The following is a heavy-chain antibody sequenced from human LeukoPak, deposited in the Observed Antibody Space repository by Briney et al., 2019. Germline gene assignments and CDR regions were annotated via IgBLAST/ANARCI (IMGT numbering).Heavy chain of an antibody. J-gene: IGHJ4*02. D-gene: IGHD2-15*01. Sequence: SETLSLTCFVSGGSISNHYWTWIRQTPGKGLEWIGRIYYSGSTYYNPSLKSRVTISVDTSKNQFSLNLNSVTAADTAVYFCARDEGRAYPFDYWGQGTLVTVPS. CDR3: ARDEGRAYPFDY. V-gene: IGHV4-59*11. CDR2: IYYSGST. CDR1: GGSISNHY.